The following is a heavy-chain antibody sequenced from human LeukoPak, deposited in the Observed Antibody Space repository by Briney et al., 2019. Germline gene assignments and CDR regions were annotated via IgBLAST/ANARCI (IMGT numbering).Heavy chain of an antibody. D-gene: IGHD5-18*01. V-gene: IGHV3-23*01. Sequence: GGSLRLSCAASGFTFSSYAMSWVRQAPGKGLEWVSAISGSGGSTYYADPVKGRFTISRDNSKNTLYLQMNSLRAEDTAVYYCAKGDGYRGVGYWGQGTLVTVSS. CDR1: GFTFSSYA. CDR3: AKGDGYRGVGY. J-gene: IGHJ4*02. CDR2: ISGSGGST.